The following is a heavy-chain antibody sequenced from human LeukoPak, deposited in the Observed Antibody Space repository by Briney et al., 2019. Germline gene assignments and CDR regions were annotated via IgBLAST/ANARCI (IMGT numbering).Heavy chain of an antibody. CDR3: AKDRSLLTYYYDSSGYYYDGGDALDI. V-gene: IGHV3-23*01. Sequence: GGSLRLSCAASGFTFSSYAMSWVRQAPGKGLEWVSAISGSGGSTYYADSVKGRFTISRDNSKNTLYLQMNSLRAEDTAVYYCAKDRSLLTYYYDSSGYYYDGGDALDIWGQGTMVTVSS. CDR1: GFTFSSYA. D-gene: IGHD3-22*01. CDR2: ISGSGGST. J-gene: IGHJ3*02.